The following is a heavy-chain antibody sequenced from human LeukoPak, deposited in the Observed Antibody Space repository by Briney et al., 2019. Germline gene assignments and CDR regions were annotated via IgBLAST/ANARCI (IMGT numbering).Heavy chain of an antibody. D-gene: IGHD5-18*01. CDR3: ARDRRYSYGYRRTYYYYGMDV. V-gene: IGHV4-34*01. CDR2: INHSGSS. CDR1: GGSFSGYY. Sequence: SETLSLTCAVYGGSFSGYYWSWIRQPPGKGLEWIGEINHSGSSNYNPSLKSRVTISVDTSKNQFSLKLSSVTAVDTAVYYCARDRRYSYGYRRTYYYYGMDVWGQGTTVTVSS. J-gene: IGHJ6*02.